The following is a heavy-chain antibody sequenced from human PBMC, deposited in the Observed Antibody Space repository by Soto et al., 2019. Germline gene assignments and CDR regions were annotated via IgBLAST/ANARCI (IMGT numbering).Heavy chain of an antibody. Sequence: SETLSLTCTVSGGSVSSGSYYWSWIRQPPGKGLEWIGYIYYSGSTNYNPSLKSRVTISVDTSKNQFSLKLSSLTAADTAVYYCASVTRTCISTSCYRYYYGMDVWGQGTTVTVSS. V-gene: IGHV4-61*01. J-gene: IGHJ6*02. CDR2: IYYSGST. CDR1: GGSVSSGSYY. D-gene: IGHD2-2*02. CDR3: ASVTRTCISTSCYRYYYGMDV.